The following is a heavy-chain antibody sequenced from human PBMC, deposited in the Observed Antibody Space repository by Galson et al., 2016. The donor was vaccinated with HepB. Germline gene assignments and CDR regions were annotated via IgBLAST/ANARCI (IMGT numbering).Heavy chain of an antibody. CDR1: GGSIGGSSYY. CDR3: ARQGDPLIPWIQLWLPVY. CDR2: IYYSGST. V-gene: IGHV4-39*01. J-gene: IGHJ4*02. Sequence: SETLSLTCTVSGGSIGGSSYYWGWIRQPPGKGLEWIGSIYYSGSTYYNPSLKSRVTISVDTSKNQFSLKLSSVTAADPAVYYCARQGDPLIPWIQLWLPVYWGQGTLVTVSS. D-gene: IGHD5-18*01.